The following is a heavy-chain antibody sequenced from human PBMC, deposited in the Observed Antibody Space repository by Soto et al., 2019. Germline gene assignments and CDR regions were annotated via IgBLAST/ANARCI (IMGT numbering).Heavy chain of an antibody. Sequence: QMQLVESGGGVVQPGRSLRLSCAASGFTFNTYGMHWVRQSPGKGLEWVAVISYDGSNKYYADSVKGRLTISRHNSKNTLYLQMNSLRAEDTAVYYCAKGQHCSSTSCYFYYDGMDVWGQGTTVAVSS. CDR2: ISYDGSNK. V-gene: IGHV3-30*18. CDR3: AKGQHCSSTSCYFYYDGMDV. CDR1: GFTFNTYG. J-gene: IGHJ6*02. D-gene: IGHD2-2*01.